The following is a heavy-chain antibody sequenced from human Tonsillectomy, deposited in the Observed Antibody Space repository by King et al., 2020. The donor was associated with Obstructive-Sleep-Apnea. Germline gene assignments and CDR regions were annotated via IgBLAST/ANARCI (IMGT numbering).Heavy chain of an antibody. J-gene: IGHJ4*02. D-gene: IGHD1-14*01. CDR2: ISYDGSNK. V-gene: IGHV3-30-3*01. CDR1: GFTFSSYA. CDR3: ARDPRREPVY. Sequence: VQLVESGGGVVQPGRSLRLSCAASGFTFSSYAMHWVRQAPGKGLEWGAVISYDGSNKYYADSVKGRFTISRDNSKNTLYLQMNSLRAEDTAVYYCARDPRREPVYWGQGTLVTVSS.